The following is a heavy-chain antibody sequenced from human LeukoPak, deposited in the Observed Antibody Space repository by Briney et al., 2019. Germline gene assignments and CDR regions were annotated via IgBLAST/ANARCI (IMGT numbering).Heavy chain of an antibody. CDR1: GFTFSSYA. J-gene: IGHJ4*02. CDR3: AKAHAAAGAQYYFDY. Sequence: GGSLRLSCAASGFTFSSYAMSWVRQAPGKGLEWVSAISGSGGSTYYADSVKGRFTISRDNSKNTLYLQMNSLRAEDTAVYYCAKAHAAAGAQYYFDYWGQGTLVTVSS. V-gene: IGHV3-23*01. D-gene: IGHD6-13*01. CDR2: ISGSGGST.